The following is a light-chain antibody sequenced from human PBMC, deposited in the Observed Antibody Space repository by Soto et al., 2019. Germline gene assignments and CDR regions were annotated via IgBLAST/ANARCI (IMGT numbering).Light chain of an antibody. J-gene: IGKJ2*02. V-gene: IGKV1-5*01. CDR2: DAS. CDR1: QSISGW. CDR3: QQFNTAPMCA. Sequence: DIPMTQSPSTLSASVGDRVTITCRASQSISGWLAWYQQKPGKAPKLLIYDASNLETGVPSRFSGSGSGTEFSLTISGLQPDDFATYYCQQFNTAPMCAFGQGTKLEIK.